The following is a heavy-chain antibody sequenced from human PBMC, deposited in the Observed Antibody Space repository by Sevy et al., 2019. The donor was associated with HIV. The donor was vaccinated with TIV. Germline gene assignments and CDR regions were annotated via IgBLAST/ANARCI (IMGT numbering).Heavy chain of an antibody. V-gene: IGHV3-9*01. D-gene: IGHD4-17*01. Sequence: GGSLRLSCAASGFNFDDYAMHWVRQAPGKGLEWVSGMSWNSGSIGYADSVKGRFTISRDNAKSYLYLQMNNLRAEDTALYYCAKRGDYGGKGQASDIWGQGTMVTVSS. CDR3: AKRGDYGGKGQASDI. J-gene: IGHJ3*02. CDR2: MSWNSGSI. CDR1: GFNFDDYA.